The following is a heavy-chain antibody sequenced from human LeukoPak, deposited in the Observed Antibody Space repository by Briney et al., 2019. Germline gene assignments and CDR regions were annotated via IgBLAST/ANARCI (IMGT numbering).Heavy chain of an antibody. D-gene: IGHD5-18*01. Sequence: WETLSLTCTVSGGSISSSSYYWGWSRQPPGKGLEWIGSIYYSGSTYYNPSLKSRVTISVDTSKNQFSLKLSSVTAADTAVYYCAREIPAWSHSYNREAFDIWGQGTMVTVSS. J-gene: IGHJ3*02. V-gene: IGHV4-39*02. CDR3: AREIPAWSHSYNREAFDI. CDR2: IYYSGST. CDR1: GGSISSSSYY.